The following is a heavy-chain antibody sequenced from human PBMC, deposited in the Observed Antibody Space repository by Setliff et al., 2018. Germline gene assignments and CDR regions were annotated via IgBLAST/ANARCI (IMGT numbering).Heavy chain of an antibody. CDR2: TSSGSNSI. V-gene: IGHV3-48*01. J-gene: IGHJ6*03. Sequence: GGSLRLSCAASGFTFSIYSMNWVRQAPGKGLEWISYTSSGSNSIYYADSVMGRFTISRDNDSNFLYLQMNRLRPEDTAVYYCAKSGGDHCCPLYHHYYMDVWGTGTTVTVSS. CDR1: GFTFSIYS. CDR3: AKSGGDHCCPLYHHYYMDV. D-gene: IGHD2-21*02.